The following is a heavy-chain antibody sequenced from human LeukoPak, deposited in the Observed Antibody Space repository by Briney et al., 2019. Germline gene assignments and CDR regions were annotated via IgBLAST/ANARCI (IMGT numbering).Heavy chain of an antibody. D-gene: IGHD2-2*01. CDR2: ISGSGGST. CDR3: AKGDTGWAIVPAAIAY. V-gene: IGHV3-23*01. Sequence: GGSLRLSCAASGFTFAGYAMTWVRQAPGKGLEWVSLISGSGGSTYYADVVKGRFTISRANSKNSLYLQMNSLRAEDTAVYYCAKGDTGWAIVPAAIAYWGQGTLVTVSS. J-gene: IGHJ4*02. CDR1: GFTFAGYA.